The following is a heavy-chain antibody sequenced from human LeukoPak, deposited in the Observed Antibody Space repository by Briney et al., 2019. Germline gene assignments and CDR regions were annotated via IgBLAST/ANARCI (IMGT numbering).Heavy chain of an antibody. J-gene: IGHJ4*02. V-gene: IGHV3-23*01. Sequence: GGSLRLSCAASGFTFSSYAMSWVRQAPGKGLEWVSAISGSGGSTYYADSVKGRFTISRDNSKNTPYLQMNSLRAEDTAVYYCAKDRIRESYSTTTHDYWGQGTLVTVSS. CDR3: AKDRIRESYSTTTHDY. CDR1: GFTFSSYA. CDR2: ISGSGGST. D-gene: IGHD6-13*01.